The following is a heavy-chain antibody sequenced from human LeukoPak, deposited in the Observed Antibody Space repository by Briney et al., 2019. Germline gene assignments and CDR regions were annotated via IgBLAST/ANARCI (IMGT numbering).Heavy chain of an antibody. D-gene: IGHD6-13*01. J-gene: IGHJ5*02. CDR3: ARGIDSSSWYWWCDL. CDR1: GFIFSSYC. Sequence: GGSLRLSCAASGFIFSSYCMNWVRQAPGKGLEWVSCIRRNSSDTYYADSVKGRLTISRDNAKNSLYLQMNSLRAEDTAVYYCARGIDSSSWYWWCDLWGEKTGHTVS. V-gene: IGHV3-21*06. CDR2: IRRNSSDT.